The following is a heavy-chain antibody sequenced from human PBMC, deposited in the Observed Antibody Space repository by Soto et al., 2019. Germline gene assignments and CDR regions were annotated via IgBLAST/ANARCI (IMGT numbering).Heavy chain of an antibody. CDR2: SMPICGTA. CDR1: GGTFSSYD. V-gene: IGHV1-69*13. CDR3: ARDPLTYYYDSSGWASGAFDI. D-gene: IGHD3-22*01. J-gene: IGHJ3*02. Sequence: GASGKVSCKACGGTFSSYDISWVRQAPGQGLEWMGGSMPICGTANYGQELQGRVTITAEESTSTAYMELSSLRSEDTAVYYCARDPLTYYYDSSGWASGAFDIWGQGTMVTVSS.